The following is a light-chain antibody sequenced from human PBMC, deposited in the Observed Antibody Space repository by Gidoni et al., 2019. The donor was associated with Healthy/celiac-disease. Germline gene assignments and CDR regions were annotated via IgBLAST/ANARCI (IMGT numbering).Light chain of an antibody. V-gene: IGKV1-33*01. CDR1: QDISNY. Sequence: DIQMSQSPSSLSASVGDRVTITCQASQDISNYLNLYQQKPGKAPKLLIYDASKLETGVPSRFSGSGSGTDFTFTISSLQPEDIATYYCQQYDNLSLTFGGGTKVEIK. CDR3: QQYDNLSLT. J-gene: IGKJ4*01. CDR2: DAS.